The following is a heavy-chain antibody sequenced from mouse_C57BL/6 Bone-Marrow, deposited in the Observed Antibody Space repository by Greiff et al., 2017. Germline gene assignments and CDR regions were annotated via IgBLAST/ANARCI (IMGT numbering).Heavy chain of an antibody. D-gene: IGHD2-2*01. CDR1: GYTFTDYE. V-gene: IGHV1-15*01. CDR2: IDPETGGT. CDR3: TREGYYGYDEGYYAMDY. J-gene: IGHJ4*01. Sequence: VQRVESGAELVRPGASVTLSCKASGYTFTDYEMHWVKQTPVHGLEWIGAIDPETGGTAYNQKFKGKAILTADKSSSTAYMELRSLTSEDSAVYYCTREGYYGYDEGYYAMDYWGQGTSVTVSS.